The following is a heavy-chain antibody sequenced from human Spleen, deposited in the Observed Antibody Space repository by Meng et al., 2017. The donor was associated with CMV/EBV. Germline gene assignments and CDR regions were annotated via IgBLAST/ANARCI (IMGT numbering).Heavy chain of an antibody. J-gene: IGHJ6*02. CDR2: IIPIFGTA. CDR3: ARDSSEDIVVVPAANGAYYYYGMDV. V-gene: IGHV1-69*05. CDR1: GGTFSSYA. Sequence: SVKVSCKASGGTFSSYAISWVRQAPGQGLEWMGGIIPIFGTANYAQKFQGRVTITTDESTSTAYMELSSLRSEDTAVYYCARDSSEDIVVVPAANGAYYYYGMDVWGQGTTVTVSS. D-gene: IGHD2-2*01.